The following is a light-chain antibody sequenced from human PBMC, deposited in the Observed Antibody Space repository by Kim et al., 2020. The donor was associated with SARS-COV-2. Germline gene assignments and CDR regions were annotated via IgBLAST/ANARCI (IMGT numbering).Light chain of an antibody. V-gene: IGKV4-1*01. CDR3: QQYYGSPVT. J-gene: IGKJ4*01. CDR2: WAS. CDR1: QSVLYSSNNKNY. Sequence: ATINCKSSQSVLYSSNNKNYLAWYQQKPGQPPELLIYWASTRESGVPDRFSGSGSGTDFTLTISSLQAEDVAVYYCQQYYGSPVTFGGGTKVDIK.